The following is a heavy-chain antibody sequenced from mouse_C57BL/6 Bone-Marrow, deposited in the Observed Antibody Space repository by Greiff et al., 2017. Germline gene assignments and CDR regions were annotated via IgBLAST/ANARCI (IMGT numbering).Heavy chain of an antibody. CDR2: ISSGSSTI. Sequence: EVQLVESGGGLVKPGGSLKLSCAASGFTFSDYGMHWVRQAPEKGLEWVAYISSGSSTIYYADTVKGRFTISRDNAKNTLFLQITSLRSEDTAMYYCARLRRHYFDYWGQGTTLTVSS. J-gene: IGHJ2*01. V-gene: IGHV5-17*01. CDR3: ARLRRHYFDY. D-gene: IGHD1-2*01. CDR1: GFTFSDYG.